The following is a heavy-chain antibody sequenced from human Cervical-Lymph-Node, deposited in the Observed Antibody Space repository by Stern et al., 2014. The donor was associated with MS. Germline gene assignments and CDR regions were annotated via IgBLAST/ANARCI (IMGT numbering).Heavy chain of an antibody. V-gene: IGHV3-30*03. CDR2: ISYDGNHK. Sequence: QVQLVESGGAVVQPGRSLRLSRAASGFTFSSYGMHWVRQAPGKGLAWVTVISYDGNHKYYAASVKGRFTISRDNSKNTLHLQMNSVTPDDTAIYYCARDYEDTSMLFDHWGQGTLVTVSS. CDR1: GFTFSSYG. D-gene: IGHD2-8*01. J-gene: IGHJ4*02. CDR3: ARDYEDTSMLFDH.